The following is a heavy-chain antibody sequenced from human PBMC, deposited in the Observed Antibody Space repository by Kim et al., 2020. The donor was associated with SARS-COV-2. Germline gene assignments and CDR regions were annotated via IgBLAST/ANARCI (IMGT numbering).Heavy chain of an antibody. V-gene: IGHV3-15*01. J-gene: IGHJ4*02. CDR3: TTAGHYGSGSFPFDY. Sequence: APVKGRFTISRDDSKNTLYLQMNSLKTEDTAVYYCTTAGHYGSGSFPFDYWGQGTLVTVSS. D-gene: IGHD3-10*01.